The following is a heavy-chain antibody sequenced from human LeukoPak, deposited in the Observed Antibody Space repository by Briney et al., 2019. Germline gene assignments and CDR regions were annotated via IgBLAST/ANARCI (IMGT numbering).Heavy chain of an antibody. CDR3: ARAPMIRGAITHFDP. CDR1: KFTFSDYS. CDR2: ISSIRNYI. J-gene: IGHJ5*02. Sequence: GGSLRLSCAASKFTFSDYSMSWVRQAPGKGLEWVSSISSIRNYIYYADSVRGRFTISRDNAENSLSLHVNILRDEDTAVYYCARAPMIRGAITHFDPWGQGTLVTVSS. V-gene: IGHV3-21*01. D-gene: IGHD3-10*01.